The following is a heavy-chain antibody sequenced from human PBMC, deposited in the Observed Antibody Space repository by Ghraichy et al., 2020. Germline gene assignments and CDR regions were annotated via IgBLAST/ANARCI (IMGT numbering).Heavy chain of an antibody. CDR2: ISGSGGST. V-gene: IGHV3-23*01. CDR3: AKTTYYDFWSGYQYYFDY. CDR1: GFTFSSYA. J-gene: IGHJ4*02. Sequence: GSLRLSCAASGFTFSSYAMSWVRQAPGKGLEWVSAISGSGGSTYYADSVKGRFTISRDNSKNTLYLQMNSLRAEDTAVYYCAKTTYYDFWSGYQYYFDYWGQGTLVTVSS. D-gene: IGHD3-3*01.